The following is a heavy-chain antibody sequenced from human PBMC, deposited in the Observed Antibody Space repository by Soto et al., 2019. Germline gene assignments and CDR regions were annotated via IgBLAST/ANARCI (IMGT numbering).Heavy chain of an antibody. CDR3: SKPSTPSTARHDY. D-gene: IGHD2-2*01. J-gene: IGHJ4*02. CDR2: ISGSGGST. Sequence: PGGSLRLSCAASGFTFSSYAMSWVRQAPGKGLGWVSAISGSGGSTYYADSVKGRFTISRDNSKNTLYLQMNSLRAEDTAVYYCSKPSTPSTARHDYWGQGTLVTVSS. CDR1: GFTFSSYA. V-gene: IGHV3-23*01.